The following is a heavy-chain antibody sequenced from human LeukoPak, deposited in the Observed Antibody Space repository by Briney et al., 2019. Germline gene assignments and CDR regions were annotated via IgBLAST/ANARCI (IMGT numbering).Heavy chain of an antibody. CDR2: INSDGSST. CDR3: ARRGYSSGWYVIDY. V-gene: IGHV3-74*01. D-gene: IGHD6-19*01. CDR1: GFTFSSYW. J-gene: IGHJ4*02. Sequence: GGSLSLSCAASGFTFSSYWMHWVRQAPGKELVWVSRINSDGSSTTYADSVKGRFTISRDNAKNTLYLQMNSLRAEDTAVYYCARRGYSSGWYVIDYWGQGTLVTVSS.